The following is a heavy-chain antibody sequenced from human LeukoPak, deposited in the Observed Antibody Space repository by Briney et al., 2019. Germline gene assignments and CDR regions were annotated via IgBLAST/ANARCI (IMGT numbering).Heavy chain of an antibody. J-gene: IGHJ4*02. V-gene: IGHV1-18*04. Sequence: ASVKASCKASGYTLTSYGISWVRQAPGQGLEWMGWISAYNGNTNYAQKLQGRVTMTTDTSTSTAYMELRSLRSDDTAVYYCARVGQWLVQGRGASDYWGQGTLVTVSS. CDR3: ARVGQWLVQGRGASDY. D-gene: IGHD6-19*01. CDR1: GYTLTSYG. CDR2: ISAYNGNT.